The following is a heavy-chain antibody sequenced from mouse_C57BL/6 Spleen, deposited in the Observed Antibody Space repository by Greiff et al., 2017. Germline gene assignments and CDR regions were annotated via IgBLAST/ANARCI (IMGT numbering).Heavy chain of an antibody. Sequence: QVQLQQPGAELVRPGTSVKLSCKASGYTFTSYWMHWVKQRPGQGLEWIGVIDPSDSYTNYNQKFKGKATLTVDTSSSTASMQLSSLTSEDSAVYYCARGGYYGTWGQGTTLTVSS. D-gene: IGHD1-1*01. CDR1: GYTFTSYW. V-gene: IGHV1-59*01. CDR3: ARGGYYGT. CDR2: IDPSDSYT. J-gene: IGHJ2*01.